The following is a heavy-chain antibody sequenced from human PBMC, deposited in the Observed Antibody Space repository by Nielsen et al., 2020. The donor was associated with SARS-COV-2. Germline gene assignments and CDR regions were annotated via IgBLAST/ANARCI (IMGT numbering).Heavy chain of an antibody. Sequence: GESLKISCAASGFTFSSYWMSWVRQAPGKGLAWVANIKQDGSEKYYVDSVKGRFTISRDNAKNSLYLQMNSLRAEDTAVYYCARDMKAGGYDSLLSTAYYYYGMDVWGQGTTVTVSS. CDR3: ARDMKAGGYDSLLSTAYYYYGMDV. V-gene: IGHV3-7*03. D-gene: IGHD5-12*01. CDR1: GFTFSSYW. J-gene: IGHJ6*02. CDR2: IKQDGSEK.